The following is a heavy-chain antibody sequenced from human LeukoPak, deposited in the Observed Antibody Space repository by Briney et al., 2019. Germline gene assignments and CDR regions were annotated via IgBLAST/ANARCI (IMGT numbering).Heavy chain of an antibody. J-gene: IGHJ6*04. CDR2: ISSSSSYI. V-gene: IGHV3-21*01. Sequence: GGSLRLSCAASGFTFSSYSMNWVRQAPGKGLEWVSSISSSSSYIYYADSVKGRFTISRDNAKNSLYLQMNSLRAEDTAVYYWARDSVVVVAALYGMDVWGKGNTVTVSS. D-gene: IGHD2-15*01. CDR1: GFTFSSYS. CDR3: ARDSVVVVAALYGMDV.